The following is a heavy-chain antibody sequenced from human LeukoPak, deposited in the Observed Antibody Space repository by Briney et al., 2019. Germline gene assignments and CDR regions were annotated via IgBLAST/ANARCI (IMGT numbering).Heavy chain of an antibody. J-gene: IGHJ4*02. Sequence: GGSLGLSCTASGFTVTSNYMSWVRQAPGKGLEWVSVIYSGGTIKYADSVKGRFTISRDISKNALYLQMNSLRAEDTAVYYCARLGYSSGWYFFFDYWGQGTLVTVSS. CDR2: IYSGGTI. D-gene: IGHD6-19*01. CDR3: ARLGYSSGWYFFFDY. V-gene: IGHV3-66*04. CDR1: GFTVTSNY.